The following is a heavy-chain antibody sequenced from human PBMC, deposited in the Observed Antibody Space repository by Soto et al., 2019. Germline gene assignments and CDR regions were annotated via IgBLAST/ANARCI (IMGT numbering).Heavy chain of an antibody. Sequence: QITLKESGPPLVKPTQTLTLTCTFSGFSLKTSGAGVGWIRPPPGKALEWLALSYWDDDKRYSPSLKSRLTITRDTSENQVVLTMTNMDPVDTATYYGATLRGSFSSFDSWGQGTLVTVSS. D-gene: IGHD1-26*01. CDR1: GFSLKTSGAG. J-gene: IGHJ4*02. CDR3: ATLRGSFSSFDS. V-gene: IGHV2-5*02. CDR2: SYWDDDK.